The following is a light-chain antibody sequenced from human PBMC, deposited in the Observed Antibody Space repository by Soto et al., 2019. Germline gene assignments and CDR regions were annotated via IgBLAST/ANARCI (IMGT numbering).Light chain of an antibody. CDR2: YAS. CDR1: QSISSW. J-gene: IGKJ1*01. V-gene: IGKV1-5*01. Sequence: DIQMTQSPSTLSASVGDRVTITCRTSQSISSWLAWYQQKPGKVPKLLIYYASNLESGVPPRFSGSGSGTEFTLTISSLQPDDFATYYCQQYNTYWTFGQGTKVDIK. CDR3: QQYNTYWT.